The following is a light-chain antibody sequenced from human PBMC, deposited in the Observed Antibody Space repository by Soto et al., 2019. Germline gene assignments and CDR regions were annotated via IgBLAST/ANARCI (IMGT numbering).Light chain of an antibody. J-gene: IGKJ3*01. V-gene: IGKV3-20*01. CDR3: QQYGSSRGFT. CDR2: GAS. CDR1: QSVSSSY. Sequence: EIVLTQSPGTLSLSPGERATLSCRASQSVSSSYLAWYQQKPGQAPRLLIYGASPRATGIPDRFSGSGSGTDFTLAISRLEPEDFAVYYCQQYGSSRGFTFGPGTKVDIK.